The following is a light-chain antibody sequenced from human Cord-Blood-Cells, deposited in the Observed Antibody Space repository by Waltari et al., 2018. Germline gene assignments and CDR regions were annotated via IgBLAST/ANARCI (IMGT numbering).Light chain of an antibody. CDR3: QQYGSSPPWT. J-gene: IGKJ1*01. Sequence: EIVLTQSPGTLSLSPGERATLPSRASQSVSSSYLAWYQQKPGQAPRLLIYGASSRATGSPDRFSGSGSGTDFTLTISRLEPEDFAVYYCQQYGSSPPWTFGQGTKVEIK. CDR2: GAS. V-gene: IGKV3-20*01. CDR1: QSVSSSY.